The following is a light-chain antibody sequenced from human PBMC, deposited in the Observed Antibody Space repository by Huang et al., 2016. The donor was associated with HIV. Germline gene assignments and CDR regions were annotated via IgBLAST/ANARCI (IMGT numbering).Light chain of an antibody. Sequence: EIVMTQSPATLSVSPGERATLSCRASQNIGSNLAWYQQKPGQAPRLLMDGASPRATGIAARFSGSGSGTEFTLTISSLQSDDIAVYHWQQYNNWPRGTFGQGTKVEIK. CDR3: QQYNNWPRGT. CDR2: GAS. V-gene: IGKV3-15*01. CDR1: QNIGSN. J-gene: IGKJ1*01.